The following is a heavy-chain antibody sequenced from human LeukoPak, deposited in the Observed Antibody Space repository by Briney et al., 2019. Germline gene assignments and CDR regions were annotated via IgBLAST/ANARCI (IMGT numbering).Heavy chain of an antibody. CDR3: ARGGYSYDYGYYYYYYMDV. Sequence: SETLSLTCAVYGGSFSGYYWSWIRPPPGKGLEWIGEINHSGSTNYNPSLKSRVTISVDTSKNQFSLKLSSVTAADTAVYYCARGGYSYDYGYYYYYYMDVWGKGTTVTVSS. CDR1: GGSFSGYY. V-gene: IGHV4-34*01. J-gene: IGHJ6*03. D-gene: IGHD5-18*01. CDR2: INHSGST.